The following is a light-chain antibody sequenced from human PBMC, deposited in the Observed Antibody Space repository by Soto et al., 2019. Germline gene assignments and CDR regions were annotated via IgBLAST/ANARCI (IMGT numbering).Light chain of an antibody. CDR2: EVS. Sequence: QFVLTQPASVSGSPGQSITISCTGTSSDVGTYNYVSWYQHHPGKAPKLIIYEVSNRPSGVSNRFSGSKSGSTASLTISGLQAEDEADYHCTSYTRDTALVFGTGTKVTVL. CDR1: SSDVGTYNY. J-gene: IGLJ1*01. CDR3: TSYTRDTALV. V-gene: IGLV2-14*01.